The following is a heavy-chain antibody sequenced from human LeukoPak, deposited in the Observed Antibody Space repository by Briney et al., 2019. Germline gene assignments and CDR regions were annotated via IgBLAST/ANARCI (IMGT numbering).Heavy chain of an antibody. V-gene: IGHV3-74*01. CDR1: GFTFSSFW. J-gene: IGHJ4*02. CDR3: ARGWDGYSYGI. Sequence: GESRRLSCAASGFTFSSFWMHWVRQAPGKGLVWVSRINSDGSSTTYADSVKGRFTISRDNAKNTVYLQMNSLRAEDTAVYYCARGWDGYSYGIWGQGTLVTVSS. D-gene: IGHD5-18*01. CDR2: INSDGSST.